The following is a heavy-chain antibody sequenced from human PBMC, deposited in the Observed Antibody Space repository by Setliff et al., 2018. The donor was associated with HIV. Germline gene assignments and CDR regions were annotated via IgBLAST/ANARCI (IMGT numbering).Heavy chain of an antibody. D-gene: IGHD2-8*01. Sequence: KPSETLSLTCTVSGGSVSSRGYYWGWIRQPPGKGPEWIASILYGGNTYYNPSLKSRVTISVDTSKNHFSLKLNSVTAADTAVYFCARPTTGVGGGAAFDIWGQGTMVTVSS. CDR3: ARPTTGVGGGAAFDI. J-gene: IGHJ3*02. CDR2: ILYGGNT. V-gene: IGHV4-39*02. CDR1: GGSVSSRGYY.